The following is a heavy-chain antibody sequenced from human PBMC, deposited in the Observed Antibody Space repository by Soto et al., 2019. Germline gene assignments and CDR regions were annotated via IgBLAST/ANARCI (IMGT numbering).Heavy chain of an antibody. Sequence: QVQLVQSGAEVKRPGASVRLSCKTSGYSFASHYIHWVRQAPGQGLQWMALSNPSGGNTNVAQGFQGRVTMTKDRASRTGYMELSTLAAAGKAIYFCAGGFQGGVRYHFEHWGQGTPITGFS. CDR2: SNPSGGNT. J-gene: IGHJ4*02. CDR3: AGGFQGGVRYHFEH. D-gene: IGHD3-10*01. V-gene: IGHV1-46*01. CDR1: GYSFASHY.